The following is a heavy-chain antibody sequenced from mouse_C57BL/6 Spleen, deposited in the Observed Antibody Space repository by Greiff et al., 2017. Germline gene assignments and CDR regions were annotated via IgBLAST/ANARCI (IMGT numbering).Heavy chain of an antibody. CDR3: ARPHYYGNPYYFDY. D-gene: IGHD2-1*01. J-gene: IGHJ2*01. CDR2: IHPNSGST. CDR1: GYTFTSYW. Sequence: VQLQQPGAELVKPGASVKLSCKASGYTFTSYWMHWVKQRPGQGLEWIGMIHPNSGSTNYNEKFKSKATLTVDKSSSTAYMQLSSLTSEDSAVYYCARPHYYGNPYYFDYWGQGTTLTVSS. V-gene: IGHV1-64*01.